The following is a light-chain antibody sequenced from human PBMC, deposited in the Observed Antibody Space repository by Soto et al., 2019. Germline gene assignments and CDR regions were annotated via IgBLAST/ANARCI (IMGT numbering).Light chain of an antibody. J-gene: IGKJ1*01. CDR2: GAS. CDR1: QSISSGK. CDR3: QQYDYWPRT. V-gene: IGKV3-15*01. Sequence: EIVMTQSPATLSVSPGESATLSCRSSQSISSGKLAWYQQNPGQAPRLLMYGASNRATGIPARFSGSGSGTEFTLTISSLQSEDFAVYYCQQYDYWPRTFGQGTKV.